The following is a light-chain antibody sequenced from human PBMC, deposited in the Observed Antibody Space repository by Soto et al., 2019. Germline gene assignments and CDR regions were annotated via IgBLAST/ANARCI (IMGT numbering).Light chain of an antibody. CDR3: SSYTPGSRL. CDR2: EVY. V-gene: IGLV2-14*01. J-gene: IGLJ3*02. Sequence: QSALTQPASVSGSPGQSITISCTGSSSDIGAYKFVSWYQQHPGKAPKLILYEVYTRPSGVSLRFSGSRSDNTASLTISGLQADDEADYYCSSYTPGSRLFGGGTQLTVL. CDR1: SSDIGAYKF.